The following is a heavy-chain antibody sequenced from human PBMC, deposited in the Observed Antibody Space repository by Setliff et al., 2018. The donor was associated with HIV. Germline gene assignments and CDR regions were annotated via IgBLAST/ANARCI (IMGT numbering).Heavy chain of an antibody. J-gene: IGHJ4*02. Sequence: PGGSLRLSCAASGFRFETFGMYWVRQAPGKGLEWVGHIKSKTDGGTTDYAAPVKGRFTISRDDSKTTLYLQMNGLRAEDTAVYYCVRGIVGASVFNYWGQGTQVTVSS. CDR3: VRGIVGASVFNY. CDR2: IKSKTDGGTT. CDR1: GFRFETFG. V-gene: IGHV3-15*05. D-gene: IGHD1-26*01.